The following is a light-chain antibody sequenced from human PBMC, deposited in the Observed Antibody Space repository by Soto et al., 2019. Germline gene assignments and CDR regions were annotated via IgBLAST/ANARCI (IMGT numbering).Light chain of an antibody. CDR1: QTINIW. CDR3: QHYNAFPWP. V-gene: IGKV1-5*03. J-gene: IGKJ1*01. Sequence: DIQMTQSPSTLSASVGDRVTITCRASQTINIWLAWYQQKPGKAPKLLIHKASSLESGVPSRFSGSGSGTEFTLTITSLQPDDFATYYCQHYNAFPWPFGQGTKVEIK. CDR2: KAS.